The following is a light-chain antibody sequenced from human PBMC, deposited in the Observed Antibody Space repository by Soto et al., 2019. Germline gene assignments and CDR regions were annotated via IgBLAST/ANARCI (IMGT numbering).Light chain of an antibody. V-gene: IGLV2-14*03. CDR2: EVR. CDR3: SSFTTKSTLI. Sequence: QSALTQPASVSGSPGQSITISCAGTMRDIGAYNLVSWYQQHPGKAPQLIIYEVRNRPSGISFRFSGSKSGNTASLTISGLQAEDEADYYCSSFTTKSTLIFGGGTKVTVL. J-gene: IGLJ2*01. CDR1: MRDIGAYNL.